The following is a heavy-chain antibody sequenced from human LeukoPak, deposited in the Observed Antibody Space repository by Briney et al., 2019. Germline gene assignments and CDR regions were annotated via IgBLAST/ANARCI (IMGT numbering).Heavy chain of an antibody. CDR3: ARGVTGYSSRWYPHY. CDR2: IYHRGST. J-gene: IGHJ4*02. D-gene: IGHD6-19*01. CDR1: GYSLSSGYY. Sequence: PSETLSLTCAVSGYSLSSGYYWGGSRPPPGKGVGGIGSIYHRGSTYYNPSLKSRVTISVDPSKTQFSLKLSSVTAADTAVYYCARGVTGYSSRWYPHYWGQGTLVTVSS. V-gene: IGHV4-38-2*01.